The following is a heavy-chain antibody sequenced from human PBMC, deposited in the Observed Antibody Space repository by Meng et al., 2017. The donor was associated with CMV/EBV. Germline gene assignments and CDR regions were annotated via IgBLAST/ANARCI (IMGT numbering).Heavy chain of an antibody. CDR3: AIGSQLGGY. Sequence: VPCRPYRGTISSWTIRWVGQTPGRGLEWMRGSITILGKANYAQKFQGEDRITADKSTSTAYMELGSLRSEDTGVYYCAIGSQLGGYWGQGTLVTVSS. CDR2: SITILGKA. D-gene: IGHD1-1*01. CDR1: RGTISSWT. J-gene: IGHJ4*02. V-gene: IGHV1-69*06.